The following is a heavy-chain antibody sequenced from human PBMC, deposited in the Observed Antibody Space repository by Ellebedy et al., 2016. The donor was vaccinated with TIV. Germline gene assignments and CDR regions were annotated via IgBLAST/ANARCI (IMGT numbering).Heavy chain of an antibody. CDR3: GGGDIVVVPAATYYYYGMDV. D-gene: IGHD2-2*01. V-gene: IGHV1-69*13. J-gene: IGHJ6*02. Sequence: SVKVSXKASGGTFSSYAISWVRQAPGQGLEWMGGIIPIFGTANYAQKFQGRVTITADESTSTAYMELSSLRSEDTAVYYCGGGDIVVVPAATYYYYGMDVWGQGTTVTVSS. CDR1: GGTFSSYA. CDR2: IIPIFGTA.